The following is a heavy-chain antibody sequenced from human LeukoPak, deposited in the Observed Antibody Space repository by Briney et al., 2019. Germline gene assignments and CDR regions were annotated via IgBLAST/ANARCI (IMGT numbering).Heavy chain of an antibody. CDR3: AKDRASGSGSYSYRGFDH. CDR1: GITFNNYA. CDR2: ISSGGDYT. D-gene: IGHD6-19*01. J-gene: IGHJ5*02. Sequence: GGSLRLSCAASGITFNNYAMSWVRQAPGRGLEWVSAISSGGDYTNSADSVKGRFTISRDNSRNTLYLQMNSLRAEDTAVYYCAKDRASGSGSYSYRGFDHWGQGTLVTVSS. V-gene: IGHV3-23*01.